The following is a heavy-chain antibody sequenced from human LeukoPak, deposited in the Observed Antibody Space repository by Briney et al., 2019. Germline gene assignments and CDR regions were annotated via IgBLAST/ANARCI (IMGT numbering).Heavy chain of an antibody. Sequence: ASVKVSCKASGGTFSSYAISWVRQAPGQGLEWMGGIIPIFGTANYAQKLQGRVTITADKSTSTAYMELSSLRSEDTAVYYCAREGDSLHSSSWYRLWGQGTLVTVSS. CDR1: GGTFSSYA. CDR2: IIPIFGTA. J-gene: IGHJ4*02. D-gene: IGHD6-13*01. V-gene: IGHV1-69*06. CDR3: AREGDSLHSSSWYRL.